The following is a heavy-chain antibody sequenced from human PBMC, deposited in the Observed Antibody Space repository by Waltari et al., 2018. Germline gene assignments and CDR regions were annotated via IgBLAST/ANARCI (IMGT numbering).Heavy chain of an antibody. CDR3: ARNPNPFYYDSPCDL. V-gene: IGHV1-18*01. D-gene: IGHD3-22*01. Sequence: VQLVQSESAVKKPGASVKVSCKTSGFTLPSYGFTWVRKAPGQGLEWIGWISGNTGDTNYAKECRDRVTMTTDTSTNTVYMELRTLRSDDTALYYCARNPNPFYYDSPCDLWGQGTELTVSS. CDR1: GFTLPSYG. J-gene: IGHJ3*01. CDR2: ISGNTGDT.